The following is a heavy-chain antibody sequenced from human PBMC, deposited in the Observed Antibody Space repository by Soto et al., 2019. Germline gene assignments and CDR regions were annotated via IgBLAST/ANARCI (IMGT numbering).Heavy chain of an antibody. CDR2: ISAYNGNT. D-gene: IGHD2-15*01. CDR3: ARDGDCSGGSCYSGPFVYFDY. Sequence: QVPLVQSGAEVKKPGASVKVSCKASGYTFTSYGISWVRQAPGQGLEWMGWISAYNGNTNYAQKLQGRVTMTTDTSTSTAYMELRSLRSDDTAVYYCARDGDCSGGSCYSGPFVYFDYWGQGTLVTVSS. J-gene: IGHJ4*02. CDR1: GYTFTSYG. V-gene: IGHV1-18*01.